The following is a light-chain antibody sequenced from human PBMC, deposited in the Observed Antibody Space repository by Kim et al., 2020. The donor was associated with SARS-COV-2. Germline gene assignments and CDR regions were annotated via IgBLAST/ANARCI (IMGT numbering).Light chain of an antibody. Sequence: EIVLTQSPGTLSLSPGDRATLSCRASQSVASNHLAWFQQKPGQAPRLLIYGTSSRAPAIPDRFSASGSGTDITLTISRLEPEDFAIYYCQQYDRPPYTFGQGTKLEI. CDR2: GTS. J-gene: IGKJ2*01. V-gene: IGKV3-20*01. CDR1: QSVASNH. CDR3: QQYDRPPYT.